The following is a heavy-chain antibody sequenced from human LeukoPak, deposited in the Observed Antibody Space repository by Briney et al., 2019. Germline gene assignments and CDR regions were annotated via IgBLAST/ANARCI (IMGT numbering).Heavy chain of an antibody. V-gene: IGHV1-18*01. CDR1: GYAFTIYG. CDR3: ARAGWGIAARPGKWSDP. D-gene: IGHD6-6*01. J-gene: IGHJ5*02. Sequence: ASVKDSCKASGYAFTIYGISLVRQAPGQGLEWMGWISAYNGNTNYAQKLQGRVTMTTDTSTSTAYMELRSLRSDDTAVYYCARAGWGIAARPGKWSDPWGQGTLVTVSS. CDR2: ISAYNGNT.